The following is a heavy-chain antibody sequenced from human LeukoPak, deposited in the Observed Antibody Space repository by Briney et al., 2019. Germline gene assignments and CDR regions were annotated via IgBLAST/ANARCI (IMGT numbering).Heavy chain of an antibody. Sequence: GGSLRLSCRTSGFIFSDSWMSWVRQAPGKGLEWVSAISTTGGSTYYADSVKGRFTISRDNSKNTLSLQMDSLRVEDTAVYYCAKDWTTVVTPKGYYFDSWGQGTLVTVSS. J-gene: IGHJ4*02. V-gene: IGHV3-23*01. D-gene: IGHD4-23*01. CDR2: ISTTGGST. CDR3: AKDWTTVVTPKGYYFDS. CDR1: GFIFSDSW.